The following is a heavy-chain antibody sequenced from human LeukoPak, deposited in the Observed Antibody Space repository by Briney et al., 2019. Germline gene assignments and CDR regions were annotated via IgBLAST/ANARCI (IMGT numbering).Heavy chain of an antibody. Sequence: DSVKGRFTISRDNAKKSLYLQMHSLRAEDTAVYYCARDLRDTTMAHDAFDIWGQGTMVTVSS. J-gene: IGHJ3*02. CDR3: ARDLRDTTMAHDAFDI. V-gene: IGHV3-21*01. D-gene: IGHD5-18*01.